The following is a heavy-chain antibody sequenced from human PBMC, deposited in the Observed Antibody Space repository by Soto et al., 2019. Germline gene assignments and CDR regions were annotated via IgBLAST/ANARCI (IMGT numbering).Heavy chain of an antibody. Sequence: QVQLQESGPGLVKPSETLSLTCTVSGGSISSYYWSWIRQPPGKGLECIGYIYYSGSTNYNPSLKRRVTISVDTSKNQFSLKLSTVTAADTAVYYCARGVVIPTYFDYWGQGNLVTVSS. D-gene: IGHD3-16*02. CDR3: ARGVVIPTYFDY. J-gene: IGHJ4*02. CDR2: IYYSGST. V-gene: IGHV4-59*01. CDR1: GGSISSYY.